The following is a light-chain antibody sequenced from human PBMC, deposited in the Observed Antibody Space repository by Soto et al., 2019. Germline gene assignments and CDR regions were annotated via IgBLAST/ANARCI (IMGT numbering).Light chain of an antibody. CDR2: GAS. CDR3: QESHDSLLT. Sequence: DIQMTQSPPSLSASVGDRVIITCRASQSITTYLNWYQLKPGKAPKLLIYGASNLQSGVPSRFSGGGSGTVFTLTISSLQHPDLGVYYCQESHDSLLTFGQATKVDIK. CDR1: QSITTY. V-gene: IGKV1-39*01. J-gene: IGKJ1*01.